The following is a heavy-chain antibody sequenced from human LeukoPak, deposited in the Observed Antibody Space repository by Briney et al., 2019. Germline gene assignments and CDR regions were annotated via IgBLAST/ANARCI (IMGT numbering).Heavy chain of an antibody. Sequence: GGSLRLSCAASGFSVSNYYMSWVRQPPGKGLEWVSVMYIGGGRYYGDSVKGRFTISRDNSKNTVFLQMNSLRVEDTALYYCTRGQSYCGADCYSDWGQGTLVTVSS. CDR3: TRGQSYCGADCYSD. CDR2: MYIGGGR. CDR1: GFSVSNYY. D-gene: IGHD2-21*02. J-gene: IGHJ4*02. V-gene: IGHV3-66*01.